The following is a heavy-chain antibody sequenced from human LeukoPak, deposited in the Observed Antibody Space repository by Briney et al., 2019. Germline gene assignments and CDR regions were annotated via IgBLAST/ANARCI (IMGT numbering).Heavy chain of an antibody. CDR3: ARRYYYDSSGYYWAFDY. CDR1: GYSFTSYW. J-gene: IGHJ4*02. V-gene: IGHV5-51*01. CDR2: IYPGDSDT. Sequence: PGESLKISCEGSGYSFTSYWIGWVRQMPGKGLEWMGIIYPGDSDTRYSPSFQGQVTISADKSISTAYLQWSSLKASDTAMYYCARRYYYDSSGYYWAFDYWGQGTLVTVSS. D-gene: IGHD3-22*01.